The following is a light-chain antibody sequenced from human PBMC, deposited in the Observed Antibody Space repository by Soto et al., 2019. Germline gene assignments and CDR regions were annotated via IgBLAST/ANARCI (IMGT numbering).Light chain of an antibody. Sequence: QSVLTQPPAASGTPGQRVTSSCSGSSSNTGSNYVYWYQQLPGTAPKLLISSNNQRPSGVPDRFSGSKSGTSASLAISGLRSEDEADYHCAAWDDSLSGSYVSGTGTKVTVL. CDR3: AAWDDSLSGSYV. CDR2: SNN. J-gene: IGLJ1*01. CDR1: SSNTGSNY. V-gene: IGLV1-47*02.